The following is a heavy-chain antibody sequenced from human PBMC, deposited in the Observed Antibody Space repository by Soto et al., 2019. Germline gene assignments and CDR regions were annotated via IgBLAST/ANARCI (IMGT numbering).Heavy chain of an antibody. CDR2: IIPIFGTA. Sequence: QVQLVQSGAEVKKPGSSVKVSCKASGGTFSSYAISWVRQAPGQGLEWMGGIIPIFGTANYAQKFQGRVTITADESTSTGYMELGSLGSEDTAVYYCARDLLDDYVWGSYGTWGQGTLVTVSS. CDR1: GGTFSSYA. D-gene: IGHD3-16*01. V-gene: IGHV1-69*12. CDR3: ARDLLDDYVWGSYGT. J-gene: IGHJ4*02.